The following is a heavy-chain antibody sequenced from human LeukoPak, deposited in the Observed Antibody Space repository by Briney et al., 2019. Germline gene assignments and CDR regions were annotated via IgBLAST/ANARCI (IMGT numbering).Heavy chain of an antibody. CDR2: MNPNSGRT. J-gene: IGHJ4*02. V-gene: IGHV1-8*01. CDR3: TRETSSRYFDY. CDR1: GGTFTSYD. Sequence: RASVKVSCKASGGTFTSYDINWVRQATGQGLEWMGWMNPNSGRTGYAQNFQGRITITRNTSISTAYMELSSLRSEDTAVYYCTRETSSRYFDYWGQGTLVTVPS.